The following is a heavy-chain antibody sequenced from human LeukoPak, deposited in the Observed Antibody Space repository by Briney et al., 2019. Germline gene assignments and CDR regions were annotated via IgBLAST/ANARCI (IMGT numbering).Heavy chain of an antibody. CDR1: GFTFSDYY. Sequence: GGSLRLSCAASGFTFSDYYMSWIRQAPGKGLEWVSYISSSGSTIYYADSVKGRFTTSRDNAKNSLYLQMNSLRAEDTAVYYCARVEQGRDSRSYYMDVWGKGTTVTVSS. J-gene: IGHJ6*03. CDR2: ISSSGSTI. V-gene: IGHV3-11*04. CDR3: ARVEQGRDSRSYYMDV. D-gene: IGHD5-24*01.